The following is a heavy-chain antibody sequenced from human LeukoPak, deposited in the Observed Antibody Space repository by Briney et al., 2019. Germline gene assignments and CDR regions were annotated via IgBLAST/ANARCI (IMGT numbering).Heavy chain of an antibody. CDR3: ANTIDC. CDR1: GFTLSANY. Sequence: GGSLRLSCAASGFTLSANYMNWGRQAPGKGLEWVSIIYSGGGTYYADSVTGRFAISRNNSKNTLYLQMNSLRGEDTAVYYCANTIDCWGQGTLVTVSS. CDR2: IYSGGGT. J-gene: IGHJ4*02. D-gene: IGHD1-26*01. V-gene: IGHV3-66*02.